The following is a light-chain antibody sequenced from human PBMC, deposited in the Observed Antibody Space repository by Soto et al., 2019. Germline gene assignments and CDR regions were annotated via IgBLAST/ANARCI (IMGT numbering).Light chain of an antibody. J-gene: IGKJ5*01. CDR3: QQYYSYPIT. CDR1: QGINSW. V-gene: IGKV1-12*01. CDR2: TAS. Sequence: PSSVSSSVGDRVTITCRASQGINSWLAWYQQKPGKAPNLLIYTASSLQSGVPSRFSGSQSGTDFTLTISCLQSEDFATYYCQQYYSYPITFGQGTRLEI.